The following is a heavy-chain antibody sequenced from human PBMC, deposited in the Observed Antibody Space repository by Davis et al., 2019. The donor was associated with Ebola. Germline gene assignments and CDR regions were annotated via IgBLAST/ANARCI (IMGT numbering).Heavy chain of an antibody. Sequence: GSLRLSCTVSGGSISSYYWSWIRQPAGKGLEWIGRIYTSGSTNYNPSLKSRVTMSVDTSKNQFSLKLSSVTAADTAVYYCARDPPYYYDSSGYSWFNWFDPWGQGTLVTVSS. D-gene: IGHD3-22*01. CDR2: IYTSGST. CDR3: ARDPPYYYDSSGYSWFNWFDP. J-gene: IGHJ5*02. V-gene: IGHV4-4*07. CDR1: GGSISSYY.